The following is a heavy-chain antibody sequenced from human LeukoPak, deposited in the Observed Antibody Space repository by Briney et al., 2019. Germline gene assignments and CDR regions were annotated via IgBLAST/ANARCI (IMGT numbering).Heavy chain of an antibody. CDR3: ARGNWGSEPAFDY. V-gene: IGHV4-30-2*01. CDR2: IYHSGST. Sequence: SETLSLTCAVSGGSISSGGYSWSWIRQPPGKGLEWIGYIYHSGSTYYNPSLKSRVTISVDRSKNQFSLKLSSVTAADTAVYHCARGNWGSEPAFDYWGQGTLVTVSS. J-gene: IGHJ4*02. CDR1: GGSISSGGYS. D-gene: IGHD7-27*01.